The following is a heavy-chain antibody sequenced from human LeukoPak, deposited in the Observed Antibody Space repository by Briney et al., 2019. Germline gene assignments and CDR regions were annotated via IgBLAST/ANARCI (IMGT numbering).Heavy chain of an antibody. CDR3: AREETIAAAGMAFDI. CDR1: GFTFSSYS. CDR2: IAGGGGYI. V-gene: IGHV3-21*01. Sequence: GGSLRLSCAASGFTFSSYSMIWFRRTPRKGLEWVSSIAGGGGYIYYADSVKGRFTISRGNAKNSLYLQMNSLRAEDTAVYYCAREETIAAAGMAFDIWGQGTMVTVSS. J-gene: IGHJ3*02. D-gene: IGHD6-13*01.